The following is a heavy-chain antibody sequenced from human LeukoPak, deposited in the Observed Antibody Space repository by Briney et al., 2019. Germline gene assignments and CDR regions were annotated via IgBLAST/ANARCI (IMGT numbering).Heavy chain of an antibody. J-gene: IGHJ4*02. CDR3: AKDPGRFVVVPAAIDY. CDR1: GFTFSSYG. CDR2: ISYDGSNK. Sequence: GGCLRLSCAASGFTFSSYGMHWVSQAPGKGLEWVAVISYDGSNKYYVDSVKGRFTISRDNSKNTLYLQMNSLRAEDTAVYYCAKDPGRFVVVPAAIDYWGQGTLVTVSS. D-gene: IGHD2-2*02. V-gene: IGHV3-30*18.